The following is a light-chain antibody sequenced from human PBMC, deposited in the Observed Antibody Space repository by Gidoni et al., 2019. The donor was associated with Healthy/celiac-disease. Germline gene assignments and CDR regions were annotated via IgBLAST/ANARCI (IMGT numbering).Light chain of an antibody. Sequence: EIVMTQSPATLSVSPGERATLSCRASQSVSSNLAWYQQKPGQAPRLLIYGASTRATGIPARFSGSGSGTEFTLIISSLQFEDFAIYYCQQYKSWPPLTFGGGTKVEIK. CDR1: QSVSSN. V-gene: IGKV3-15*01. J-gene: IGKJ4*01. CDR2: GAS. CDR3: QQYKSWPPLT.